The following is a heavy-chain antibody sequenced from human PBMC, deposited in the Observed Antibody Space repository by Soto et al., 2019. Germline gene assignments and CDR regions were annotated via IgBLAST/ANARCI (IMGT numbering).Heavy chain of an antibody. CDR1: GYSFTSYW. D-gene: IGHD3-10*01. Sequence: GESLKISCKGSGYSFTSYWIGWVRQMPGKGLEWMGIIYPGDSDTRYSPSFQGQVTISADKSISTAYLQMNSLRGDDTALYYCVKNSGWFNTWGQGALVTVSS. CDR3: VKNSGWFNT. CDR2: IYPGDSDT. J-gene: IGHJ5*02. V-gene: IGHV5-51*01.